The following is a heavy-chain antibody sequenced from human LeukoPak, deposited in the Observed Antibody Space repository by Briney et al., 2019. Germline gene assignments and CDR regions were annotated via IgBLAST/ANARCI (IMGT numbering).Heavy chain of an antibody. CDR3: AELGITMIGGV. D-gene: IGHD3-10*02. J-gene: IGHJ6*04. V-gene: IGHV3-21*01. CDR2: ISSSSRFI. Sequence: GGSLRLSCAASGISFSNYSMNWVRQAPGKGLEWVSLISSSSRFIYYGDSVKGRFTISRDNAKNSLYLQMNSLRAEDTAVYYCAELGITMIGGVWGKGTTVTISS. CDR1: GISFSNYS.